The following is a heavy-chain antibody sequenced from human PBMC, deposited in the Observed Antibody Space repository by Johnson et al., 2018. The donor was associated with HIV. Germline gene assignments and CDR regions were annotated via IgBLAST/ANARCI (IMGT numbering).Heavy chain of an antibody. CDR2: ISSHGDDK. D-gene: IGHD3-22*01. Sequence: QVQLVESGGGVVQPGTSLRLSCIVSGFTFSTYPMHWVRQAPGKGLEWVAIISSHGDDKYYAESVRGRFTISRDNSKNTLYLQMNSLRAEDTAGYYCARDRGYYDSSGGDAFDIWGQGTMVTVSS. CDR3: ARDRGYYDSSGGDAFDI. J-gene: IGHJ3*02. V-gene: IGHV3-30*01. CDR1: GFTFSTYP.